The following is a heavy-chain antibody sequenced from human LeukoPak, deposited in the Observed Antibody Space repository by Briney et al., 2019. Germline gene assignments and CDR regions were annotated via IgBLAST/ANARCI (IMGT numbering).Heavy chain of an antibody. CDR1: GGGFTTSA. J-gene: IGHJ4*02. D-gene: IGHD6-13*01. Sequence: SVKVSCKTSGGGFTTSAFSWVRQAPGQGLEWLGGIIPILGIANYAQKFQGRVTITADKSTSTAYMELSSLRSEDTAVYYCARSERLAAAGLFDYWGQGTLVTVSS. CDR2: IIPILGIA. CDR3: ARSERLAAAGLFDY. V-gene: IGHV1-69*04.